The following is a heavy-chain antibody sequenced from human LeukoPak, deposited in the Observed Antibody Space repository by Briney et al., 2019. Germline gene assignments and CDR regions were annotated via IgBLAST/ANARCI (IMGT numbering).Heavy chain of an antibody. Sequence: PSETLSLTCTVSGGSISSYYWSWIRQPPGKGLEWIGYIYYSGSTNYNPSLKSRVTISVDTSKNQFSLKLSSVTAADTAVYYCARHQEVRLWSPIDYWGQGTLVTVSS. CDR1: GGSISSYY. CDR2: IYYSGST. CDR3: ARHQEVRLWSPIDY. D-gene: IGHD5-18*01. V-gene: IGHV4-59*08. J-gene: IGHJ4*02.